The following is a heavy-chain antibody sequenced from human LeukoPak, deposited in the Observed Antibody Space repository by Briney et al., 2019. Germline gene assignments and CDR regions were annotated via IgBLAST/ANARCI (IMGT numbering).Heavy chain of an antibody. V-gene: IGHV5-51*01. CDR3: ARTRGYDSSGYYPLDY. CDR1: GYSFTSYW. J-gene: IGHJ4*02. D-gene: IGHD3-22*01. Sequence: GESLKISCKGSGYSFTSYWIGWMRQMPGKGLEWMGIIYPGDSDTRYSPSFQGHVTLPADKSISTAFLQWSSLKASDTAMYYCARTRGYDSSGYYPLDYWGQGTLVTVSS. CDR2: IYPGDSDT.